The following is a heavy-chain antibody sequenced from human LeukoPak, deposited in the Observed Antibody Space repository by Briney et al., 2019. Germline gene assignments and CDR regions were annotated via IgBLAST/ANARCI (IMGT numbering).Heavy chain of an antibody. J-gene: IGHJ5*02. V-gene: IGHV5-51*01. D-gene: IGHD3-10*01. CDR2: IYPGDSDT. Sequence: GESLKISCKGSGYSFTSYWIGWVRQMPGKGLEWMGIIYPGDSDTRYSPSFQGQVTISADKSISTAYLQWSSLKASDTAMYYCARCGVMGVSTNWFDPWGQGTLVTVSS. CDR3: ARCGVMGVSTNWFDP. CDR1: GYSFTSYW.